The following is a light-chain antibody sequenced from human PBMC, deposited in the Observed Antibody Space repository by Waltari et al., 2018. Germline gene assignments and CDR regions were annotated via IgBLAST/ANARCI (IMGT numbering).Light chain of an antibody. V-gene: IGLV1-51*01. CDR3: ATWDSRLSVVV. J-gene: IGLJ3*02. CDR2: DNN. CDR1: SSNIGNND. Sequence: QSVLTQPPSVSAAPGQRVTISCSGGSSNIGNNDVSWYQQFPGTAPKLLITDNNKRPFGIPDRFSGSKSGPSATLAITGLQTGDEADYYCATWDSRLSVVVFGGGTKVTV.